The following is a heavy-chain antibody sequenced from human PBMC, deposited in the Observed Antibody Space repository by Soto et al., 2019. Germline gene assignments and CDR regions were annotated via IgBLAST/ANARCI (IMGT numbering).Heavy chain of an antibody. D-gene: IGHD3-22*01. CDR1: RFTFSSYT. CDR3: ARDFHSSGYYGPVAAFDI. CDR2: ISSSTTYI. V-gene: IGHV3-21*03. Sequence: GGSLRLSCAASRFTFSSYTMNWVRQAPGKGLEWVSSISSSTTYIYYADSVKGRFTISRDNAKNSLYLQVNSLRAEGTAVYYCARDFHSSGYYGPVAAFDIWRQGTMVTVS. J-gene: IGHJ3*02.